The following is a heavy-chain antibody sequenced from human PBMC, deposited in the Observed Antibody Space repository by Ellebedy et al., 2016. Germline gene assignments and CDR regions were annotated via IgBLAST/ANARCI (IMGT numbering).Heavy chain of an antibody. J-gene: IGHJ3*02. CDR3: ARGLFDHRMAFDI. V-gene: IGHV4-34*01. D-gene: IGHD2-21*01. Sequence: SETLSLTCAVYGASFRGYYWSWIRQPPGEGLEWIGEINHSGSFNYNPSLKSRVTISVDTSKDQFSVNLSSVTAADTAVYYWARGLFDHRMAFDIWGQGTMVTVSS. CDR2: INHSGSF. CDR1: GASFRGYY.